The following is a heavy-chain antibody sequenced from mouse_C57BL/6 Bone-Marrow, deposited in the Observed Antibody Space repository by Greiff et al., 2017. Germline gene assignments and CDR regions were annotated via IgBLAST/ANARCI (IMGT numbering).Heavy chain of an antibody. D-gene: IGHD2-2*01. V-gene: IGHV1-19*01. CDR3: ARRRYGDDPFDY. CDR2: INPYNGGT. J-gene: IGHJ2*01. CDR1: GYTFTDYY. Sequence: VQLQQSGPVLVKPGASVKMSCKASGYTFTDYYMNWVKQSHGKSLEWIGVINPYNGGTSYNQKFKGKATLTVDKSSSTAYMELNSLTSEDSAVYYCARRRYGDDPFDYWGQGTTLTVSS.